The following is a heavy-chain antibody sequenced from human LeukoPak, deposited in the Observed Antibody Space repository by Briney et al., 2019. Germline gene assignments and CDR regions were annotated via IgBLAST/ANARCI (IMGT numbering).Heavy chain of an antibody. Sequence: ASVKVSCKASGYTFTGYYMHWVRQAPGRGLEWMGRINPNSGGTNYAQKFQGRVTMTRDTSISTAYMELSRLRSDDTAVYYCALSRHYDSSGYYGAFDIWGQGTMVSVS. CDR1: GYTFTGYY. CDR3: ALSRHYDSSGYYGAFDI. D-gene: IGHD3-22*01. CDR2: INPNSGGT. J-gene: IGHJ3*02. V-gene: IGHV1-2*06.